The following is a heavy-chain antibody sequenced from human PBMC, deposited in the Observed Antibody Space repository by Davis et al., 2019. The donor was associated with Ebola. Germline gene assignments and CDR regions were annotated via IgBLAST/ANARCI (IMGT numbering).Heavy chain of an antibody. Sequence: GESLKISCAASGLTFSSYGMHWVRQAPGKGLEWVTFISYDGSNKYYADSVKGRFTISRDNSKNTLHLQMNGLRVEDTAIYYCAKDTSNIWFDVWGQGTMVTVSS. CDR2: ISYDGSNK. V-gene: IGHV3-30*18. CDR3: AKDTSNIWFDV. J-gene: IGHJ3*01. D-gene: IGHD1-26*01. CDR1: GLTFSSYG.